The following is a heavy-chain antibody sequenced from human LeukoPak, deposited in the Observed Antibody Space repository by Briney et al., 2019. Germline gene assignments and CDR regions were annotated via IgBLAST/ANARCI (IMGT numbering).Heavy chain of an antibody. CDR1: GYTFTSYG. CDR3: ARESHVTREDS. V-gene: IGHV1-18*01. J-gene: IGHJ4*02. CDR2: ISASNGDT. Sequence: GASVKVSCKASGYTFTSYGISWVRQAPGQGLEWVGWISASNGDTGYAQKFQARVTMTTDTSTSTAYVELRSLRSDDTAVYYCARESHVTREDSWGQGTLVIVSS. D-gene: IGHD1-26*01.